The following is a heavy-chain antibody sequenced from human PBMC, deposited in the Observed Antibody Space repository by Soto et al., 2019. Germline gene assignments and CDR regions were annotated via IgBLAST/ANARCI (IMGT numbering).Heavy chain of an antibody. CDR2: IWYDGSNN. Sequence: AGSLRLSCAASGFIFSNFGMHWVRQAPGKGLEWVAVIWYDGSNNYHADSVKGRFTISRDNSKNTLYLQMNSLRAEDTAVYYCARPRGGQPGPFDDWGQGTLVTVSS. J-gene: IGHJ4*02. V-gene: IGHV3-33*01. D-gene: IGHD3-16*01. CDR1: GFIFSNFG. CDR3: ARPRGGQPGPFDD.